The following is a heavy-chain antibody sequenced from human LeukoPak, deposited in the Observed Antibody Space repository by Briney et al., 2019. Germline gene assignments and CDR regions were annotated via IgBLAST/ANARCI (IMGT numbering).Heavy chain of an antibody. V-gene: IGHV4-4*07. J-gene: IGHJ4*02. CDR1: GGSISSYY. CDR2: INRSEST. D-gene: IGHD2/OR15-2a*01. Sequence: SETLSLTCTVSGGSISSYYWNWIRQPAGKRLEWIGRINRSESTNYNPSLKSRVTMSIDTSKNQFSLKVSSVTAADTAVYYCARYRQEDNSQFDYWGQGTLVTVSS. CDR3: ARYRQEDNSQFDY.